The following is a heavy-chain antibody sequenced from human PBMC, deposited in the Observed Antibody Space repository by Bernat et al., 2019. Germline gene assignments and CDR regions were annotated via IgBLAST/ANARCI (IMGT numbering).Heavy chain of an antibody. CDR2: ISSSSSYI. D-gene: IGHD2-15*01. J-gene: IGHJ3*02. CDR1: GFTFSSYS. CDR3: ARGYCSGGSCYSGYDAFDI. Sequence: EVQLVESGGGLVKLGGSLRLSCAASGFTFSSYSMNWVRQAPGKGLEWVSSISSSSSYIYYADSVKGRFTISRDNAKNSLYLQMNSLRAEDTAVYYCARGYCSGGSCYSGYDAFDIWGQGTMVTVSS. V-gene: IGHV3-21*01.